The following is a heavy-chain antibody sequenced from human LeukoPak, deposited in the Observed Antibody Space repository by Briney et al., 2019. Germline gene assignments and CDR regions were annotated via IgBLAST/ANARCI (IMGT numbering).Heavy chain of an antibody. D-gene: IGHD3-10*01. J-gene: IGHJ4*02. CDR2: VYYTGST. Sequence: SETPSLTCTVSGGSISSSGYYWGWIRQPPGKGLEWVGSVYYTGSTFYNPSLKSRVTTSVDTSKNHFSLNLSSVTAADTAVYYCARHRGRYYDSGSYYYFDYWGQGTLVTVSS. CDR1: GGSISSSGYY. CDR3: ARHRGRYYDSGSYYYFDY. V-gene: IGHV4-39*02.